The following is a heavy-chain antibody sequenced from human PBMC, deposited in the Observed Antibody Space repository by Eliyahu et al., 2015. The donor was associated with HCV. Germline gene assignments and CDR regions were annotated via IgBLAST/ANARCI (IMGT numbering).Heavy chain of an antibody. Sequence: QLQLQESGPGLVKPSETLSLTCTVSGGSIRSSSYYWGWIRQPPGKGLXWIGXIYYNGGTYSNPSLKSRVTISVDTSKNQFSLKLSSVTAADTAVYYCARHGAMDSYGYFVREENYYWYFDLWGRGTLVTVSS. CDR1: GGSIRSSSYY. V-gene: IGHV4-39*01. J-gene: IGHJ2*01. CDR2: IYYNGGT. CDR3: ARHGAMDSYGYFVREENYYWYFDL. D-gene: IGHD5-18*01.